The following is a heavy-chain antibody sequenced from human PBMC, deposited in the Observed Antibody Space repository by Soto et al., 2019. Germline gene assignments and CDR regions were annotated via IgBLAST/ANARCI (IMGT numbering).Heavy chain of an antibody. CDR2: VSADGVSS. CDR3: AKTRQAPVGTHFFDL. Sequence: GGSLRLSCEGSGFTFSSFAMGWVRQAPGKGLEWLSSVSADGVSSFSADSVRGRFRVSRDNSKNTLFLQMRFLRVEDTAVYYCAKTRQAPVGTHFFDLWGQGTQVTVSS. J-gene: IGHJ4*02. V-gene: IGHV3-23*01. CDR1: GFTFSSFA.